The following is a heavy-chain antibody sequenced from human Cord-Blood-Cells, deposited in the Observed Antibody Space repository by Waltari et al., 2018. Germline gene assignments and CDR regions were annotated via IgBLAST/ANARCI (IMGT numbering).Heavy chain of an antibody. CDR1: GGSISSSSYY. D-gene: IGHD3-10*01. V-gene: IGHV4-39*02. Sequence: QLQLQESGPGLVKPSETLSLTCTVSGGSISSSSYYWGWIRQPPGKGLEWFGSIYYSGITYYNPSLKSRVTISVDTSKNQFSLKLSSVTAADTAVYYCARDSLWFGEWAFDIWGQGTMVTVSS. CDR2: IYYSGIT. J-gene: IGHJ3*02. CDR3: ARDSLWFGEWAFDI.